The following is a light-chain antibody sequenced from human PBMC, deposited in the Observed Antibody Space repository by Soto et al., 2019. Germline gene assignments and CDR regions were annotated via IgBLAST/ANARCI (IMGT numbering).Light chain of an antibody. J-gene: IGLJ2*01. Sequence: QSVLTQPPSASGTPGQRVTISCSGSSSNIGSNSVNWYQQLPGTAPKLLMYSSNQRPSGVPDRFSGSKSGTSASLAISGLQSEDEADYYCAAWDDSLSGVVFGGGTKLTV. V-gene: IGLV1-44*01. CDR1: SSNIGSNS. CDR2: SSN. CDR3: AAWDDSLSGVV.